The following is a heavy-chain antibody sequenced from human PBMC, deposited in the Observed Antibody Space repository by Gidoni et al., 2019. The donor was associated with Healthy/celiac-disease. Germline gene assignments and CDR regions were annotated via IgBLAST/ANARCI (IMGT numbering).Heavy chain of an antibody. Sequence: QVQLQQWGAGLLKPSETLSLTCAVYGGSFSGYYWSWIRQPPGKGLEWIGEINHSGSTNYNPSLKSRVTISVDTSKHQFSLKLSSVTAADTAVYYCARGHRGDDYVWGSYRYKGSWFDPWGQGTLVTVSS. CDR3: ARGHRGDDYVWGSYRYKGSWFDP. D-gene: IGHD3-16*02. CDR2: INHSGST. V-gene: IGHV4-34*01. CDR1: GGSFSGYY. J-gene: IGHJ5*02.